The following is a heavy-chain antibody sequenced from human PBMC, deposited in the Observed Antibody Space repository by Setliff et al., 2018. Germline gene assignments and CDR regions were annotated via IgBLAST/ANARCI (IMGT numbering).Heavy chain of an antibody. D-gene: IGHD2-15*01. CDR1: GFTFSDYY. V-gene: IGHV3-11*06. Sequence: GGSLRLSCVASGFTFSDYYMTWIRQAPGKGLEWVSYISSTSSFTNYADSLKGRFTISRDNAKNSLYLQMNSLRAEDTAVYYCARFACSGGSCYLSSSDYWGQGTLVTVSS. J-gene: IGHJ4*02. CDR2: ISSTSSFT. CDR3: ARFACSGGSCYLSSSDY.